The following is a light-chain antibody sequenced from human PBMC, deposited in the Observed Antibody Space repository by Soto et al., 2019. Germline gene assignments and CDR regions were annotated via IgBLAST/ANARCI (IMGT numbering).Light chain of an antibody. Sequence: EIGLTQSPATLSLSPGERATLSRRASQSVSSYLAWYQQKPGQAPRLLIYDASNRATGIPARFSGSGSGTDFTLTISSLEPEDFAVYYCQQRSNWPPTLGQGTKVEIK. V-gene: IGKV3-11*01. CDR2: DAS. CDR1: QSVSSY. CDR3: QQRSNWPPT. J-gene: IGKJ1*01.